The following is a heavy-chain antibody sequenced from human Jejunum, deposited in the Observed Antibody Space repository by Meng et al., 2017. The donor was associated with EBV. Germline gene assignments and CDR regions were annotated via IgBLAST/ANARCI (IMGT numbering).Heavy chain of an antibody. CDR3: ARAGGDYEDY. J-gene: IGHJ4*02. Sequence: QLVQSGAEVKKTGSSVKVSCKASGDRFGTYSVSWVRQAPGQGLEWMGNTVPIFGTTSYAQKFQGRVTITADESTRTAFMELRNLRSEDSAMYYCARAGGDYEDYWGQGTLVTV. CDR1: GDRFGTYS. CDR2: TVPIFGTT. V-gene: IGHV1-69*15. D-gene: IGHD4-17*01.